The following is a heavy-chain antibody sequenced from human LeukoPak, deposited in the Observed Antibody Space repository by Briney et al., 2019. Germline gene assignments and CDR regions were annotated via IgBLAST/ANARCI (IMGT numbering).Heavy chain of an antibody. CDR3: ARGTYYYGSGSYYSFDY. Sequence: SETLSLTCTVSGGSISNRSYYWGWIRQPPGKGLEWIGSIYYSGSTSYNPSLKSRVTISVDTSKNQFSLKLSSVTAADTAVYYCARGTYYYGSGSYYSFDYWGQGTLVTVSS. D-gene: IGHD3-10*01. CDR2: IYYSGST. J-gene: IGHJ4*02. V-gene: IGHV4-39*07. CDR1: GGSISNRSYY.